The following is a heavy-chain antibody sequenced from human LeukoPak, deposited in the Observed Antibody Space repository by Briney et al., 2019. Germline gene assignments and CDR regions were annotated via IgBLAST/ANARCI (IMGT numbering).Heavy chain of an antibody. CDR3: AKYRARITMVRGAIFDP. CDR2: ISGGGGST. D-gene: IGHD3-10*01. J-gene: IGHJ5*02. CDR1: GFTFSSYA. Sequence: GGPLRLSCAASGFTFSSYAMSWVRQAPGKGLEWVSAISGGGGSTYYADSVKGRFTISRDNSKNTLYLQMNSLRAEDTAVYYCAKYRARITMVRGAIFDPWGQGTLVTVSS. V-gene: IGHV3-23*01.